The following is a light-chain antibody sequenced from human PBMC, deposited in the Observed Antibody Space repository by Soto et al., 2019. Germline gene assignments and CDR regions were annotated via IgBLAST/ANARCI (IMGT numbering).Light chain of an antibody. CDR3: QQFNSSPFT. Sequence: DIQLTQSPSFLSASVGDRLTITCRASQDIRSSLAWYQQKPGKAPNLLIYTVSTLQSGVPSRFSGSRSGTEFTPPISRLAAEDFATFYCQQFNSSPFTFGGGTKVEI. V-gene: IGKV1-9*01. J-gene: IGKJ4*01. CDR1: QDIRSS. CDR2: TVS.